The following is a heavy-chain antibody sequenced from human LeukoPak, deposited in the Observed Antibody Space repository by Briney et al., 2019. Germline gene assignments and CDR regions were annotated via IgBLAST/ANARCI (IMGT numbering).Heavy chain of an antibody. CDR3: TRDLSSSTSFYSY. D-gene: IGHD2-2*01. J-gene: IGHJ4*02. CDR1: GFTFSSHS. V-gene: IGHV3-21*01. Sequence: PGGSLRLSCAASGFTFSSHSMNWVRQAPGKGLEWVSSISPSGNYIYYADSVEGRFTISRDNAKNSLYLQMNSLRAEDTAVYYCTRDLSSSTSFYSYWGQGTLVTVSS. CDR2: ISPSGNYI.